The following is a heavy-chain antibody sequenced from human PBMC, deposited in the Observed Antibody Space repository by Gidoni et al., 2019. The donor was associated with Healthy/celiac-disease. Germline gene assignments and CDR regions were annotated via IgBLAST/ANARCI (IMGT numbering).Heavy chain of an antibody. V-gene: IGHV1-18*01. D-gene: IGHD6-13*01. CDR2: ISAYNGNT. CDR1: GYTFTSYG. CDR3: ASSIGGVAAAGTGYYYYMDV. J-gene: IGHJ6*03. Sequence: QVQLVQSGAEVKKPGASVKVSCKASGYTFTSYGISWVRQAPGQGLEWMGWISAYNGNTNYAQKLQGRVTMTTDTSTSTAYMELRSLRSDDTAVYYCASSIGGVAAAGTGYYYYMDVWGKGTTVTVSS.